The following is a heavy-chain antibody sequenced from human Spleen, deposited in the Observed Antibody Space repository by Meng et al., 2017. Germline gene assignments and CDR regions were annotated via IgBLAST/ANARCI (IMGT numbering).Heavy chain of an antibody. Sequence: ASVKVSCKPSGYNFPDYWLHWVRRAPGQGLEWMGRIDPKSGDTHYAQRFQGRVTMTGDTSISTAYMELSGLRSDDTAMYYCARDEDKSEAGKLFGDYWGQGTLVTVSS. CDR2: IDPKSGDT. J-gene: IGHJ4*02. CDR1: GYNFPDYW. D-gene: IGHD6-13*01. CDR3: ARDEDKSEAGKLFGDY. V-gene: IGHV1-2*06.